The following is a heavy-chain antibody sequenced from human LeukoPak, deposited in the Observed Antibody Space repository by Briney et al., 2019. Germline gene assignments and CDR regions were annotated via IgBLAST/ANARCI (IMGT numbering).Heavy chain of an antibody. CDR2: IYPGDFDT. CDR1: GYSFTNYW. D-gene: IGHD6-13*01. Sequence: GESLKISCMGSGYSFTNYWIGWVRQMPGKGLEWMGIIYPGDFDTRYSPSFQGQVTISADKSINTAYLQWSSLKASDTAMYYCARGTAEAAVTKFDFWGQGTLVTVSS. J-gene: IGHJ5*01. CDR3: ARGTAEAAVTKFDF. V-gene: IGHV5-51*01.